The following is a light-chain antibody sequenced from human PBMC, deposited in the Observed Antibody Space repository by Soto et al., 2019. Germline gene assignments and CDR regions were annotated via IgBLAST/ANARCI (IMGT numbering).Light chain of an antibody. J-gene: IGLJ2*01. CDR2: DTN. CDR3: AAWDDSLNGPV. CDR1: SSNIGLND. Sequence: QSVLTQPPSASGTPGQTVTISCSGSSSNIGLNDVHWYRQLSGTAPQILIYDTNQQATGVPDRFSGSRSDTSASLAIHGLQSEDEADYHCAAWDDSLNGPVFGGGTKVTVL. V-gene: IGLV1-44*01.